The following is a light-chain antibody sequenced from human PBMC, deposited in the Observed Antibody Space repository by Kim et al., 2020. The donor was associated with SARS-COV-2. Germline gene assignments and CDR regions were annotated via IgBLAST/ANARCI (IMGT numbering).Light chain of an antibody. CDR3: QVWDSHTHVL. CDR1: NIGHRS. V-gene: IGLV3-21*04. CDR2: YDS. J-gene: IGLJ2*01. Sequence: SYELSQPPSLSVAPGKTARITCGGNNIGHRSVHWYQQRPGQAPVLVIYYDSDRPSGIPERISGSNSGNTATLTISRVEAGDEADYYCQVWDSHTHVLFGGGTQLTVL.